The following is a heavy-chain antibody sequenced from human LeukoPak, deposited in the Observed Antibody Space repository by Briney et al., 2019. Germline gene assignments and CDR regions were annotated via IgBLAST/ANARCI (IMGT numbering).Heavy chain of an antibody. D-gene: IGHD5-12*01. CDR1: GGSVSSGSYY. CDR3: VRDLVATIDHYYYGMDV. Sequence: SETLSLTNIVAGGSVSSGSYYWSWIRQPPGKGLEWIGYIYNSVRTNYNPSLKSRVTISVDTSKNQLSLKLSSVTAADTAVYFCVRDLVATIDHYYYGMDVWGQGTTVTVSS. V-gene: IGHV4-61*01. CDR2: IYNSVRT. J-gene: IGHJ6*02.